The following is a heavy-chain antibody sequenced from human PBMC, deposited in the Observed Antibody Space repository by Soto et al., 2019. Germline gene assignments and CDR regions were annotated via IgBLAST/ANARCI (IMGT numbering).Heavy chain of an antibody. J-gene: IGHJ5*02. Sequence: SETLSLTCAVYGGSFSGYYWSWIRQPPGKGLEWIGEINHSGSTNYNPSLKSRVTISVDTSKNQFSLKLSSVTAADTAVYYCARGEAELGYCSGGSCYSVWFHPWGQGTLVTVSS. CDR2: INHSGST. CDR3: ARGEAELGYCSGGSCYSVWFHP. CDR1: GGSFSGYY. V-gene: IGHV4-34*01. D-gene: IGHD2-15*01.